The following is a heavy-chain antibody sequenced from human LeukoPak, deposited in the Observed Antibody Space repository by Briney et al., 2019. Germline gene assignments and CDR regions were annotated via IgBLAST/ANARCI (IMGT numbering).Heavy chain of an antibody. V-gene: IGHV3-74*01. D-gene: IGHD2-15*01. J-gene: IGHJ5*02. CDR3: VRGGESTWS. Sequence: GGSLRLSCAASGFTFSSHWMHWVRQAPGKGLVWVSRIKGDGSSTSYADSVKGRLTISRDNAKNTLYLQMNSLRGEDTAVYYCVRGGESTWSWGQGTLVTVSS. CDR1: GFTFSSHW. CDR2: IKGDGSST.